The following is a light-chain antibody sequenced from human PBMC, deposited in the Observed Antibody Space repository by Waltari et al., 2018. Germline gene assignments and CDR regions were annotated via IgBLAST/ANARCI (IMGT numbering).Light chain of an antibody. CDR2: KVS. J-gene: IGKJ1*01. CDR1: QSLVHSDGKTY. CDR3: MQGTHWPWT. V-gene: IGKV2-30*02. Sequence: VVMTQSPLSLPVTLGQPASIPCRSSQSLVHSDGKTYLNWFHQRPGKSPRRLIYKVSNRDSGVPDRFSGSGSGTDFTLKISRVEAEDVGVYYCMQGTHWPWTFGQGTKVEIK.